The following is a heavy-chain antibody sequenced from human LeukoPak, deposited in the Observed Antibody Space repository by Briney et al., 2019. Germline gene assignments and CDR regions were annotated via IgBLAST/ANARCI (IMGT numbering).Heavy chain of an antibody. V-gene: IGHV4-39*01. CDR2: VNYNGRT. CDR1: GGSMTNNGHY. J-gene: IGHJ4*02. Sequence: SETLSLTCIVSGGSMTNNGHYWGWVRQSPGKGLEWIGIVNYNGRTSHNPSLKSRVTMSRDTSKNQFSLKLSSVTAADTAKYYCADYDSGSMFEYWGRGILVIVSS. CDR3: ADYDSGSMFEY. D-gene: IGHD3-16*01.